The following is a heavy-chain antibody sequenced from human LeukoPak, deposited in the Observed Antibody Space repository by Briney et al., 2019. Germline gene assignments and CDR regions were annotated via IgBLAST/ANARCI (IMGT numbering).Heavy chain of an antibody. V-gene: IGHV1-46*01. CDR1: GYTFTSYY. D-gene: IGHD2-21*01. Sequence: ASVKVSCKASGYTFTSYYMHWVRQAPGQGLEWMGIINPSGGSTSYAQKFQGRVTMTRDTSTSTVYMELSSLRSEDTAVYYCARQKLLLGCCRYFPPFYYLGQGTLVTVSS. CDR2: INPSGGST. CDR3: ARQKLLLGCCRYFPPFYY. J-gene: IGHJ4*02.